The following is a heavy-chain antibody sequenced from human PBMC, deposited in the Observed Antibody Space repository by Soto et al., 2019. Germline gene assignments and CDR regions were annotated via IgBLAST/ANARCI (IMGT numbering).Heavy chain of an antibody. CDR1: LFTFSSYG. D-gene: IGHD4-17*01. CDR2: ISYDGSNK. CDR3: AKDLDYGDYYYFEY. J-gene: IGHJ4*02. Sequence: SLRLSCASSLFTFSSYGMHLVLHSPCKGLECLAVISYDGSNKYYADSVKGRFTISRDNSKNTLYLQMNSLRAEDTAVYYCAKDLDYGDYYYFEYWGQGTLVTVSS. V-gene: IGHV3-30*18.